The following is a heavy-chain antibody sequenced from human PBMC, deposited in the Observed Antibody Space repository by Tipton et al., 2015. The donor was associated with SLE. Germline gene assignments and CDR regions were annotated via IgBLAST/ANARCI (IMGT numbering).Heavy chain of an antibody. D-gene: IGHD6-19*01. V-gene: IGHV4-59*01. J-gene: IGHJ4*02. CDR3: ARGGYSSGWYGDYFVY. CDR1: GGSISRYY. CDR2: IYYSGST. Sequence: LRLSCTVSGGSISRYYWSWIRQPPGKGLEWIGYIYYSGSTNYNPSLKSRVTISVDTSKNQFSLKLSSVTAADTAIYYCARGGYSSGWYGDYFVYCGQGTLVTVSS.